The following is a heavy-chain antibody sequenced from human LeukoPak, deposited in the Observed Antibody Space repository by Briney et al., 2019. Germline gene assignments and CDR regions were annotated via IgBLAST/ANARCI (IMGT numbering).Heavy chain of an antibody. Sequence: SETLSLTCTVSGGSISSYYWSWIRQPPGKGLEWIGYIYYSGSTNYNPSLKSRVTISVDTSKNQFSLKLSSVTAADTAVYYCARVRVDSSSWYYFDYWGQGTLVTVSS. V-gene: IGHV4-59*01. D-gene: IGHD6-13*01. J-gene: IGHJ4*02. CDR2: IYYSGST. CDR1: GGSISSYY. CDR3: ARVRVDSSSWYYFDY.